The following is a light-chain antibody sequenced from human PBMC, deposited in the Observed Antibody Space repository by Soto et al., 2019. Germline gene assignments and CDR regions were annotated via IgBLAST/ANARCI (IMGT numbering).Light chain of an antibody. CDR3: QHYKTWPLS. V-gene: IGKV3-15*01. CDR1: QSVSSY. J-gene: IGKJ4*01. Sequence: EIVFTQSPATLSLPPGERATLSCRASQSVSSYLAWYQQKPGQAPRLLIYDTSTRATGIPARFSGIGSGTEFTLIISSLQSEDFGVYYCQHYKTWPLSFGGGTKGDIK. CDR2: DTS.